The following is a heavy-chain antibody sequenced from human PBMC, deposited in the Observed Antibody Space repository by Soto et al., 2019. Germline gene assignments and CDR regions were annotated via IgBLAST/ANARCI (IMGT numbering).Heavy chain of an antibody. CDR2: ISDRGDTT. Sequence: GGSLRLSCAVSGFTIRSYAMSWVRQAPGKGLEWVSAISDRGDTTHYADSVKGRFTISRDNSKNTLYLQMNSLRAEDTAVYYCAKSIDQYDYVWGSYLALDYWGQGTLVTV. V-gene: IGHV3-23*01. D-gene: IGHD3-16*01. J-gene: IGHJ4*02. CDR3: AKSIDQYDYVWGSYLALDY. CDR1: GFTIRSYA.